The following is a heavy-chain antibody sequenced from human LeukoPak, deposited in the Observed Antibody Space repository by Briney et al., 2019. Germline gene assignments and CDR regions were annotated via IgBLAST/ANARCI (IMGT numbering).Heavy chain of an antibody. D-gene: IGHD4-17*01. CDR3: ARGRTLTTIFDY. J-gene: IGHJ4*02. CDR2: MSRGGGT. Sequence: GGSLRLSCAASGFSLTDSLMAWVRQAPGKGLQWVAHMSRGGGTEEAASVKGRFTVSRDTSRNIFYLQMTSLRAEDTAMYYCARGRTLTTIFDYWGQGTLVTVSS. V-gene: IGHV3-53*01. CDR1: GFSLTDSL.